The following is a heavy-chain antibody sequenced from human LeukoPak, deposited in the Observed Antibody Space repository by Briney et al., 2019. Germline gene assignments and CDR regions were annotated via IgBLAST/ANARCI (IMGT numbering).Heavy chain of an antibody. J-gene: IGHJ4*02. D-gene: IGHD6-6*01. V-gene: IGHV3-66*02. CDR1: GFTVTSNY. CDR2: IYSGGST. Sequence: SGGTLRLSCAASGFTVTSNYMSWVRQAPGKGLEWVSVIYSGGSTYYADSVKGRFTISRDNSKNTLYLQMNSLRAEDTAVYYCARDVAGSSSVFVHYWGQGTLVTVSS. CDR3: ARDVAGSSSVFVHY.